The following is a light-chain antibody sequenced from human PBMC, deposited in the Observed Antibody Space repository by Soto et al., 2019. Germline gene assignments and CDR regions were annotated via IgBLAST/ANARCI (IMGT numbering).Light chain of an antibody. V-gene: IGKV1-39*01. Sequence: DIQMTQSPSALSASVGDRVTITCRGSQGISSWLAWYQQKPGKAPRLLIYAASSLQGGVPSRFSGSGSGTDFTLTISSLQPEDFATYYCQQSYSTPPYTFGQGTRLEIK. CDR1: QGISSW. CDR2: AAS. CDR3: QQSYSTPPYT. J-gene: IGKJ2*01.